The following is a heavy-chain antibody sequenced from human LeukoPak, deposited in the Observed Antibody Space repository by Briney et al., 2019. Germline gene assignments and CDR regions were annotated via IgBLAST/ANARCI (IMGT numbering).Heavy chain of an antibody. J-gene: IGHJ4*02. CDR3: ARGYSSSSRPRYFDY. Sequence: ASVKVSCKASGYTFTSYAMHWVRQAPGQRLEWMGWINAGNGNTEYSQKFQGRVTITRDTSASTAYMELSSLRSEDTAVYYCARGYSSSSRPRYFDYWGQGTLVTVSS. D-gene: IGHD6-6*01. CDR1: GYTFTSYA. CDR2: INAGNGNT. V-gene: IGHV1-3*01.